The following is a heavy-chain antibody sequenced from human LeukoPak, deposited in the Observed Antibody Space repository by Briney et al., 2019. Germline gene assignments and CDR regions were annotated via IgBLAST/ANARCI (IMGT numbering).Heavy chain of an antibody. Sequence: ASVKVSCKASGYTFTGYYMHWVRQAPGQGLEWMGWINPNSGGTNYAQKFQGRVTMTRDTSISTAYMELSRLRSDDTAVYYCARAYIVATITYYYFDYWGQGTLVTVSS. V-gene: IGHV1-2*02. CDR3: ARAYIVATITYYYFDY. CDR2: INPNSGGT. CDR1: GYTFTGYY. J-gene: IGHJ4*02. D-gene: IGHD5-12*01.